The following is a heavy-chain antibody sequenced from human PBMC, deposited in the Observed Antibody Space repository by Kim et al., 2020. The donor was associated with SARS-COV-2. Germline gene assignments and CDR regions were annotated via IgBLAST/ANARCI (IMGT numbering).Heavy chain of an antibody. Sequence: SVKVSCKASGGTFSSYAISWVRQAPGQGLEWMGRIIPILGIANYAQKFQGRVTITADKSTSTAYMELSSLRSEDTAVYYCARDFYVVTGDEGSEGYYYYGMDVWGQGTTVTVSS. CDR3: ARDFYVVTGDEGSEGYYYYGMDV. CDR1: GGTFSSYA. D-gene: IGHD2-15*01. CDR2: IIPILGIA. J-gene: IGHJ6*02. V-gene: IGHV1-69*04.